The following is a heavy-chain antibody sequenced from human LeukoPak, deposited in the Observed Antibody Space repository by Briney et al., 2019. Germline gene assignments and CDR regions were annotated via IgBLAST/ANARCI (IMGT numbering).Heavy chain of an antibody. Sequence: GGSLRLSCAASGFTFSTYAMHWVRQAPGKGLEWVAVISKDGSNKYYADSVKGRFTISRDNSKNTLNLQMNSLRTEDTAVYYCARVIGYSNYGYFDYWGQGTLVTASS. CDR2: ISKDGSNK. V-gene: IGHV3-30*04. D-gene: IGHD4-11*01. CDR3: ARVIGYSNYGYFDY. CDR1: GFTFSTYA. J-gene: IGHJ4*02.